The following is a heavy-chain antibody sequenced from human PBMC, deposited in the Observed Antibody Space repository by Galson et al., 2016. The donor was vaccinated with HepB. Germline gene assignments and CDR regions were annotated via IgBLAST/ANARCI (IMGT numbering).Heavy chain of an antibody. CDR3: VKGSLRSFGTSWFYFDN. V-gene: IGHV3-23*01. D-gene: IGHD2-2*01. Sequence: SLRLSCAASGFTFNTYAMSWVRQAPGKGLEWVSVISNSGGTTYYADAVKGRFNISRDNSKNTVSLQMNSLRAEDTAIYYSVKGSLRSFGTSWFYFDNWGLGTLVSVSS. J-gene: IGHJ4*02. CDR2: ISNSGGTT. CDR1: GFTFNTYA.